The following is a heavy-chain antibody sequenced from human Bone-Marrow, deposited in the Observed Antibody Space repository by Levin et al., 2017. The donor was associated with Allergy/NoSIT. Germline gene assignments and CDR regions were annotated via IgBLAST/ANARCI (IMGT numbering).Heavy chain of an antibody. D-gene: IGHD1/OR15-1a*01. V-gene: IGHV3-15*07. Sequence: GGSLRLSCAASGFTLKNAWINWVRQAPGKGLEWVGRFKGKTDGGTADYAAPVKGRFTISRDNAKNSLSLQMNSLRADDTAVYYCARDMNKAHYNYGLDVWGQGTTVTVSS. CDR1: GFTLKNAW. J-gene: IGHJ6*02. CDR3: ARDMNKAHYNYGLDV. CDR2: FKGKTDGGTA.